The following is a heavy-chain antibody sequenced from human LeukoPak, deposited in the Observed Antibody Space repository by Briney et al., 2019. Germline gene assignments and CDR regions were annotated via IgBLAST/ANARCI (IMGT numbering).Heavy chain of an antibody. CDR1: GGSISSSSYY. J-gene: IGHJ4*02. D-gene: IGHD3-3*01. Sequence: PSETLSLTCTVPGGSISSSSYYWGWLRQPPGTGLEWIGSIYYSGSTYYNPSLKSRVTISVDTSKNQFSLKLSSVTAADTAVYYCAGSLFWSGYGLAGFDYWGQGTLVTVSS. CDR2: IYYSGST. CDR3: AGSLFWSGYGLAGFDY. V-gene: IGHV4-39*01.